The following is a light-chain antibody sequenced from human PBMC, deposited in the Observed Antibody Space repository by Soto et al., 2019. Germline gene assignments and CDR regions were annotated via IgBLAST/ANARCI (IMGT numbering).Light chain of an antibody. CDR3: AAWDDSLKV. Sequence: QSVLTQPPSASGTPGQRVTISCSGSSSNIGSNYVYWYRQLPGTAPKLLIYRNNQRPSGVPDRFSGSKSGTSASLAISGLRSEDEADYYCAAWDDSLKVFGTGTKLTVL. V-gene: IGLV1-47*01. CDR1: SSNIGSNY. J-gene: IGLJ1*01. CDR2: RNN.